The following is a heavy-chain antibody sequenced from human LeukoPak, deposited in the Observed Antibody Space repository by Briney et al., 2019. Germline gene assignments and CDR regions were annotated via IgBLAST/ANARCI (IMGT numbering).Heavy chain of an antibody. J-gene: IGHJ4*02. Sequence: GGSLRLSCAASGFSFSTYWMSWVRQVPGKGLEWVANIKQDGGATYYMDFLKGRFTVSRDNAKNSLYLQMNSLRAEDTAVYYCARDGPDYWGQGTLVTVSS. CDR1: GFSFSTYW. CDR3: ARDGPDY. CDR2: IKQDGGAT. V-gene: IGHV3-7*01.